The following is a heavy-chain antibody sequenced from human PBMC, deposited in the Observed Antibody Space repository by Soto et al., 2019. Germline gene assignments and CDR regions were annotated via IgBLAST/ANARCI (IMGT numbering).Heavy chain of an antibody. J-gene: IGHJ6*02. CDR3: ARAAPKRYFDWLDNLYYYYGMDV. CDR2: INAGNGNT. D-gene: IGHD3-9*01. CDR1: GYTFTSYA. V-gene: IGHV1-3*01. Sequence: QVQLVQSGAEVKKPGASVKVSCKASGYTFTSYAMHWVRQAPGQRLEWMGWINAGNGNTKYSQKFQGRVTITRDTSASTAYMELSSLRSEDTAVYYCARAAPKRYFDWLDNLYYYYGMDVWGQGTTVTVSS.